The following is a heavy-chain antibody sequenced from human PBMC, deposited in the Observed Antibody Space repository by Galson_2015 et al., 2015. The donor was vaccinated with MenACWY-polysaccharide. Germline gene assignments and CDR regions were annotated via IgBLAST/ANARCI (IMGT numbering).Heavy chain of an antibody. CDR1: GYTFTSFG. CDR3: ARDLGDYISSDSELFGAFDI. D-gene: IGHD3-22*01. J-gene: IGHJ3*02. V-gene: IGHV1-18*01. CDR2: ISAYNGNT. Sequence: QSGAEVKKPGASVKVSCKASGYTFTSFGISWVRQAPGQGLEWMGWISAYNGNTKYVQRLLGRVTMTTDTSTSTAYMELRSLGSDDAAVYYCARDLGDYISSDSELFGAFDIWGQGTTVTVSS.